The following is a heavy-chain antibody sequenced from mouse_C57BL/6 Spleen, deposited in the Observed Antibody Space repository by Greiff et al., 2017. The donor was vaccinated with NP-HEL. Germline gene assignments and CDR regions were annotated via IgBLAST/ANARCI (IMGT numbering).Heavy chain of an antibody. CDR1: GYAFTNYL. Sequence: VQLQQSGAELVRPGTSVKVSCKASGYAFTNYLIEWVKQRPGQGLEWIGVINPGSGGTNYNEKFKGKATLTADKSSSTAYMQLSSLTSEDSAVYFCARDYYGSSHPFAYWGQGTLVTVSA. CDR3: ARDYYGSSHPFAY. D-gene: IGHD1-1*01. J-gene: IGHJ3*01. V-gene: IGHV1-54*01. CDR2: INPGSGGT.